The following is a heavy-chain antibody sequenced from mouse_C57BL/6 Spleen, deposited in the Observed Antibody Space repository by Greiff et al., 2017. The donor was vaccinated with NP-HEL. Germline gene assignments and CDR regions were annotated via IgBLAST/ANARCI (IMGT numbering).Heavy chain of an antibody. J-gene: IGHJ2*01. CDR1: GFTFSDYG. D-gene: IGHD1-1*01. CDR3: ARPYYYGSSYYFDY. V-gene: IGHV5-17*01. CDR2: ISSGSSTI. Sequence: EVKLAESGGGLVKPGGSLKLTCAASGFTFSDYGMHWVRQAPEKGLEWVAYISSGSSTIYYADTVKGRFTISRDNAKNTLFLQMTSLRSEDTAMYYCARPYYYGSSYYFDYWGQGTTLTVSS.